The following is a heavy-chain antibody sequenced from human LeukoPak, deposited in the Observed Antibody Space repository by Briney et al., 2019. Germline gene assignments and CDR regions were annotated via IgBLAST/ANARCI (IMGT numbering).Heavy chain of an antibody. Sequence: GASVKVSCKASGYTLTGHYIHWVRQAPGQGLEWMGWIDPDSGGTNYAQEFQGRVTMTRDTSSSTAYMELSRLRSDDTAVHYCARRLPNYYFDLWGRGTLVTVSS. D-gene: IGHD1-7*01. CDR2: IDPDSGGT. CDR1: GYTLTGHY. J-gene: IGHJ2*01. CDR3: ARRLPNYYFDL. V-gene: IGHV1-2*02.